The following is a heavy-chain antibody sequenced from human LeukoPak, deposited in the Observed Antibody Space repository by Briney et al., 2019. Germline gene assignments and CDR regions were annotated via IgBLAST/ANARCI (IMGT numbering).Heavy chain of an antibody. D-gene: IGHD6-19*01. CDR3: ARHGSGWRFDY. V-gene: IGHV4-59*08. Sequence: SETLSLTCTVSGGSICTYYWSWIRQPPGKGLEWIGYINHSGYTNSNPSLKSRVTISVDTSKNQLSLKLSSVTAADTAVYYCARHGSGWRFDYWGQGTLVAVSS. CDR1: GGSICTYY. J-gene: IGHJ4*02. CDR2: INHSGYT.